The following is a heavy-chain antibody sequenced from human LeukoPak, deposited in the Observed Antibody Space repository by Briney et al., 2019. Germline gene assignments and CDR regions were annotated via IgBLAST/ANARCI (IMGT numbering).Heavy chain of an antibody. CDR3: ARWDGYGNYGHDY. J-gene: IGHJ4*02. Sequence: GGSLRLSCAASGFTFSTYAMHWVRQAPGKGLEYVSAISDNGANTLYAHSVRGRFTISRDNSKNTLYLQMGSLRVEDMAVYYCARWDGYGNYGHDYWGQGTLVTVSS. CDR2: ISDNGANT. D-gene: IGHD4-11*01. V-gene: IGHV3-64*01. CDR1: GFTFSTYA.